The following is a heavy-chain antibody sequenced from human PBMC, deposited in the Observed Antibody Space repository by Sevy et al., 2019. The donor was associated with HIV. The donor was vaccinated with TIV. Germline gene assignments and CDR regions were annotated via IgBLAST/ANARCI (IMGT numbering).Heavy chain of an antibody. CDR3: ASHYYDTTGYYYPLDY. D-gene: IGHD3-22*01. J-gene: IGHJ4*02. CDR2: ISDDGNNK. Sequence: GGSLRLSCTASGFTFSTYAMYWVRQAPGKGLEWVAVISDDGNNKDYADSVNGRFTVSRDNSKNTLYLQMYSLRAEDTAVYYCASHYYDTTGYYYPLDYWGQGTLVTVSS. CDR1: GFTFSTYA. V-gene: IGHV3-30*04.